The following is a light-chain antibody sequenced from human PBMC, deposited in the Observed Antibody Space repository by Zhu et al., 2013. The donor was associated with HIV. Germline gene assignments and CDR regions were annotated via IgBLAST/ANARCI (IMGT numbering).Light chain of an antibody. J-gene: IGLJ2*01. CDR2: DNN. Sequence: QSVLTQPPSMSAAPGQKVTVSCSGSTSNIGDNYVSWYQELPGTAPKLLIYDNNRRPSGIPDRFSGSIDSSSNSASLTISGLKTEDEADYYCQSYDSSNQVFGGGT. V-gene: IGLV1-51*01. CDR3: QSYDSSNQV. CDR1: TSNIGDNY.